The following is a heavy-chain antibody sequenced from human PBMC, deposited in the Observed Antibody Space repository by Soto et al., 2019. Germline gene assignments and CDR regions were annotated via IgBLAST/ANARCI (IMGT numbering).Heavy chain of an antibody. D-gene: IGHD5-12*01. CDR1: GRSFSGYY. V-gene: IGHV4-34*02. CDR3: ASGGQTIIPKD. Sequence: QVQLQQWGAGLLKPSETLSLTCAVYGRSFSGYYWSWIRQPPGKGLDWIGEINHGGSTNYNPSLKSRVTISIDTSKNQFSLKLSSVTAADTAVYYCASGGQTIIPKDWGQGTLVTVSS. CDR2: INHGGST. J-gene: IGHJ4*02.